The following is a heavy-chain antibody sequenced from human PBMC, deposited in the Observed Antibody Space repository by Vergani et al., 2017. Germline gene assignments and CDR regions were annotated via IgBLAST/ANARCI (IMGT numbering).Heavy chain of an antibody. J-gene: IGHJ6*02. CDR3: ARDPLYSTTWPFLLLDMDV. V-gene: IGHV4-61*02. CDR2: FYTGGGT. CDR1: GGSISSGSYY. D-gene: IGHD6-13*01. Sequence: QVQLQESGPGLVRPSQTLSLTCTVSGGSISSGSYYWSWFRQPAGKGLEWIGRFYTGGGTSYNPSLKSRVTISVDTSKNQFSLQLSSVTAADTAVFYCARDPLYSTTWPFLLLDMDVWGQGTTVTVSS.